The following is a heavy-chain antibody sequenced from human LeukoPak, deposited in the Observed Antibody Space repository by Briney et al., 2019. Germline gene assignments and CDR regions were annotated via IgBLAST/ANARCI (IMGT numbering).Heavy chain of an antibody. CDR2: INPSSGVT. CDR1: RYTFTGYY. D-gene: IGHD1-7*01. CDR3: ARSIWNYGELDY. J-gene: IGHJ4*02. V-gene: IGHV1-2*02. Sequence: ASVKVSCKASRYTFTGYYMHWVRQAPGQGLEWMGWINPSSGVTNSAQNFQGRVTMTRDTSISTAYMELSRLISDDTAVYYCARSIWNYGELDYWGQGTLVTVSS.